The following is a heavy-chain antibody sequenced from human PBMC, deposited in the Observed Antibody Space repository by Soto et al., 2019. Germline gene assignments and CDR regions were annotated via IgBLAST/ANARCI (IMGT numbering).Heavy chain of an antibody. CDR3: ARXXYKYYDSSGYYRSPAY. D-gene: IGHD3-22*01. V-gene: IGHV3-30-3*01. Sequence: GGSLRLSCAASGFTFSSYAMHWVRQAPGKGLEWVALISYDGSDKDYADSVKGRFTISRDNSRNTLFLQMNSLRAEDTDVYYCARXXYKYYDSSGYYRSPAYXGQGTLVTVSS. J-gene: IGHJ4*02. CDR2: ISYDGSDK. CDR1: GFTFSSYA.